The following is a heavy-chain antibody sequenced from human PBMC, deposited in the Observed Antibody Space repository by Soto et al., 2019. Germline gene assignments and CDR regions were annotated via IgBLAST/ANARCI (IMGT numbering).Heavy chain of an antibody. CDR1: GFTFSSYA. CDR3: AKDTWRGYCSSTTCTSPVDY. CDR2: IGGSGDIT. Sequence: GGSLRLSCAASGFTFSSYAMSWVRQAPGKGLEWVSAIGGSGDITYYADSVKGRFTISRDNSKNTLFLQMNSLRAEDTAVYYCAKDTWRGYCSSTTCTSPVDYWGQGTLVTVSS. D-gene: IGHD2-2*01. V-gene: IGHV3-23*01. J-gene: IGHJ4*02.